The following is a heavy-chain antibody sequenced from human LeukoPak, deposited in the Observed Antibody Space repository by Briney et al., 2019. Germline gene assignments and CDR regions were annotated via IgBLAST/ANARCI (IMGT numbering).Heavy chain of an antibody. CDR1: GDSTSNFY. J-gene: IGHJ5*01. V-gene: IGHV4-59*03. D-gene: IGHD2-8*01. CDR3: ALAPNSNWFDF. CDR2: IHYSGSS. Sequence: SETLSLTCTVSGDSTSNFYWNWIRQSPGKGLEWIGNIHYSGSSVYNPSLKSRGTISIDTSRRQFFLKLHSVNAADTAVYFCALAPNSNWFDFWGPGTLVTVSS.